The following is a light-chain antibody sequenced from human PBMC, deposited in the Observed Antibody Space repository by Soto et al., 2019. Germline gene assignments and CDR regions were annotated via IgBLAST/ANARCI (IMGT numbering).Light chain of an antibody. CDR1: QSVSSN. CDR3: QQYNNWPPLT. J-gene: IGKJ4*01. V-gene: IGKV3-15*01. CDR2: AAS. Sequence: EIVMTQSPATLSVSPGEGATLSCRASQSVSSNLAWYQQKPGQAPRLLIYAASTRATGIPARFSGSGSGTEFTLTISSLQSEDFAGYYCQQYNNWPPLTFGGGPKVEIK.